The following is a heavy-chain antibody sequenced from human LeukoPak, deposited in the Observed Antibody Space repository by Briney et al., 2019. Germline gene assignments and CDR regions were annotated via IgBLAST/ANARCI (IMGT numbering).Heavy chain of an antibody. CDR3: ARGDYGSGSYLSGRVSFDY. J-gene: IGHJ4*02. CDR2: INHSGST. V-gene: IGHV4-34*01. Sequence: PSETLSLTCAVYGGSFSGYYWSWIRQPPVKALEWIGEINHSGSTNYNPSLKSRVTISVDTSKNQFSLKLSSVTAADTAVYYCARGDYGSGSYLSGRVSFDYWGQGTLVTVSS. CDR1: GGSFSGYY. D-gene: IGHD3-10*01.